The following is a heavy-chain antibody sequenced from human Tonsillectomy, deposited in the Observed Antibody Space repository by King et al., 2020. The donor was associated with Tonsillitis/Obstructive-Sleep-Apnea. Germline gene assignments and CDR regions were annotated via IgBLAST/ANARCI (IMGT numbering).Heavy chain of an antibody. CDR2: IRSKAYGGTT. J-gene: IGHJ4*02. D-gene: IGHD3-3*01. CDR1: GFTFGDYA. Sequence: DVQLVESGGGLVQPGRSLRLSCTASGFTFGDYAMSWVRQAPGKGLEWVGFIRSKAYGGTTEYAASVKGRFTISRDDSKSIAYLQMNSLKTEDTAVYYCTREGSNHLIFGVVTRADYWGQGTLVTVSS. CDR3: TREGSNHLIFGVVTRADY. V-gene: IGHV3-49*04.